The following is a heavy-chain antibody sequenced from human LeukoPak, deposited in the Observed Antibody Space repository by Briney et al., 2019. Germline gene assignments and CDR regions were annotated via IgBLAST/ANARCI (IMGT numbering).Heavy chain of an antibody. CDR2: IYYSGST. Sequence: SETLSLTCTVSGGSISNYYWSWIRQSPGKGLEWIGYIYYSGSTNYNPSLKSRVTISVDTSKNQFSLKLYSVTAADTAVYYCASLNSWYVFDFWGQGTVVTVSS. V-gene: IGHV4-59*01. J-gene: IGHJ3*01. D-gene: IGHD6-13*01. CDR3: ASLNSWYVFDF. CDR1: GGSISNYY.